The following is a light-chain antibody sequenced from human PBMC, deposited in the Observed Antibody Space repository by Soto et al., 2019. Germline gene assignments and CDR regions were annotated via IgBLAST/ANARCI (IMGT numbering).Light chain of an antibody. V-gene: IGKV1-5*01. CDR3: QQYNSDSRT. CDR2: DAS. J-gene: IGKJ1*01. CDR1: QRISGW. Sequence: DIQMTQSPSTLSASVGDRVTITCRASQRISGWLAWYQQKPGKAPKLLIYDASSLDSGVPSRFSGSGSGTEFTLTISTLQPDDFATYYCQQYNSDSRTFGQGPKVEIK.